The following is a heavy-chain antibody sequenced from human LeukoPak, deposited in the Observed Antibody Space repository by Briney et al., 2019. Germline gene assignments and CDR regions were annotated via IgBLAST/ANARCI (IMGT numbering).Heavy chain of an antibody. J-gene: IGHJ4*02. V-gene: IGHV4-59*08. CDR3: ARVGIAVASPFFDY. D-gene: IGHD6-19*01. Sequence: SETLSLTCTVSGGSINNYYWNWIRQPPGKGLEWIGYIYYSGGTSYNPSLKSRLTISVDTSKNQFSLKLSSVTAADTAVYYCARVGIAVASPFFDYWGQGTLVTVSS. CDR1: GGSINNYY. CDR2: IYYSGGT.